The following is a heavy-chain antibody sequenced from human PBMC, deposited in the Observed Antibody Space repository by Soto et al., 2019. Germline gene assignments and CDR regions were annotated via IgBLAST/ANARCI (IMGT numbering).Heavy chain of an antibody. V-gene: IGHV3-30*18. Sequence: QVQLVESGGGVVQPGRSPRLSCAASGFTFSSYGMHWVRQAPGKGLEWVAVISYDGSNKYYADSVKGRFTISRDISKNTLYLQMNSMRAEDVAVYYCAKDLWSIVVVPAARRETYYMDVWGKGTTVTFSS. CDR2: ISYDGSNK. CDR1: GFTFSSYG. J-gene: IGHJ6*03. CDR3: AKDLWSIVVVPAARRETYYMDV. D-gene: IGHD2-2*01.